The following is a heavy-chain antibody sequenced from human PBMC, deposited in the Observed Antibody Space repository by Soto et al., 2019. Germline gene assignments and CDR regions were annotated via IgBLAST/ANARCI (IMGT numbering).Heavy chain of an antibody. CDR3: ARDGEYSSGWFIFDH. CDR2: MYVTGTT. J-gene: IGHJ4*02. V-gene: IGHV4-4*07. D-gene: IGHD6-19*01. Sequence: QVQLQESGPGLVKPSETLSLTCTISGDSISSYFWSWIRQPAGKGLEWIGRMYVTGTTSYNPSLKSRVTMSVDPSKIRFSLRLSAVTAADTAVYYCARDGEYSSGWFIFDHWGQGALVTVSS. CDR1: GDSISSYF.